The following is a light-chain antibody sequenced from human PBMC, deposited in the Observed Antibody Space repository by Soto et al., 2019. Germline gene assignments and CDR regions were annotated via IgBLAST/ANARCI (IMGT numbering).Light chain of an antibody. V-gene: IGKV3D-20*02. Sequence: EIVLTQSPGTLSLSPGERATLSCRASQSVSSSYLAWYQQKPGQAPRLLIYDASNRATGTPARFSVSGSGTDFTLTISSLEPEDFAVYYCQQRNNWPWTFGQGTKVDIK. CDR3: QQRNNWPWT. CDR2: DAS. CDR1: QSVSSSY. J-gene: IGKJ1*01.